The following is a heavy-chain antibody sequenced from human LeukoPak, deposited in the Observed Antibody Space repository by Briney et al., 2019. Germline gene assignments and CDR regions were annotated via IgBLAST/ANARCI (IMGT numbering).Heavy chain of an antibody. CDR3: ARDRGRRRMITFGDAFDI. CDR2: IYSGGST. D-gene: IGHD3-16*01. J-gene: IGHJ3*02. V-gene: IGHV3-66*01. Sequence: GGSLRLSCAASGFTVSSNYMSWGRQAPGKGLEWVSVIYSGGSTYYADSVKGRFTISRDNSKNTLYLQMNSLRAEDTAVYYCARDRGRRRMITFGDAFDIWGQGTMVTVSS. CDR1: GFTVSSNY.